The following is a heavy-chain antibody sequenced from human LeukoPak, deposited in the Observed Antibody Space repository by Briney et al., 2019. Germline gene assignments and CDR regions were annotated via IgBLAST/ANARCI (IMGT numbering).Heavy chain of an antibody. CDR3: ARVPRGYSYGYFDY. V-gene: IGHV4-4*07. J-gene: IGHJ4*02. CDR2: IYTSGNT. Sequence: SETLSLTCTVSGGSISSYYWSWIRQPAGKGLEWIGRIYTSGNTNYNPSLKSRVTMSVDTSKNQFSLKLSSVTAADTAVYYCARVPRGYSYGYFDYWGQGTLVTVSS. D-gene: IGHD5-18*01. CDR1: GGSISSYY.